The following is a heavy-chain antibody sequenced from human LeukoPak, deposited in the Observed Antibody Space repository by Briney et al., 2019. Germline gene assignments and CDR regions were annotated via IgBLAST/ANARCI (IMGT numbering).Heavy chain of an antibody. J-gene: IGHJ4*02. Sequence: SETLSLTCAVSGYSISSGYYWGWIRQPPGEGLEWSGSIYHSGSTYYNPPLKSRPTISVDTSKNHFSLKLSSVTAADTAGYYCARDGGYCSGGSCYQFDYWGQGTLVTVSS. D-gene: IGHD2-15*01. CDR2: IYHSGST. V-gene: IGHV4-38-2*02. CDR1: GYSISSGYY. CDR3: ARDGGYCSGGSCYQFDY.